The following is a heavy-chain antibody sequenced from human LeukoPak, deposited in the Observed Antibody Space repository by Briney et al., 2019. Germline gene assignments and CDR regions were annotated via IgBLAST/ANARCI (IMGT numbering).Heavy chain of an antibody. J-gene: IGHJ5*02. V-gene: IGHV3-7*01. CDR2: IKEDGSEK. CDR1: GSTFSNYW. CDR3: AREMRSRLDP. Sequence: TGGSLRLSCAASGSTFSNYWMSWVRQAPGKGLEWVANIKEDGSEKYYVDSVKGRFTISRDNRDNAKKLLYLQMNSLRAEDTAVYYCAREMRSRLDPWGQGTLVTVSS.